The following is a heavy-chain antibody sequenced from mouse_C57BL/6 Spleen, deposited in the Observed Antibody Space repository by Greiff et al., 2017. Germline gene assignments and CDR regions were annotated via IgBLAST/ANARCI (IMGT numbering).Heavy chain of an antibody. Sequence: VQLVESGPGLVAPSQRLSITCTVSGFSLTSYGVHWVRQPPGKGLEWLVVIWSDGSTTYNSALKSRLSISKDNSKSQVFLKMNSLQTDDTAMYYCARHDTTVDYAMDYWGQGTSVTVSS. V-gene: IGHV2-6-1*01. D-gene: IGHD1-1*01. CDR2: IWSDGST. CDR3: ARHDTTVDYAMDY. J-gene: IGHJ4*01. CDR1: GFSLTSYG.